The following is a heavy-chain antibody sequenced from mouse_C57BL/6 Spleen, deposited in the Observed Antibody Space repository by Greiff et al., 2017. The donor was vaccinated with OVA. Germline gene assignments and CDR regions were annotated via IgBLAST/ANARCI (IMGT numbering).Heavy chain of an antibody. CDR1: GYTFTDYE. Sequence: QVQLQQSGAELVRPGASVTLSCKASGYTFTDYEMHWVKQTPVHGLEWIGAIDPETGGTAYNQKFKGKAILTADKSSSTAYMELRSLTSEDSDVYDCTRDGYDGFAYWGQGTLVTVSA. D-gene: IGHD2-2*01. CDR3: TRDGYDGFAY. V-gene: IGHV1-15*01. J-gene: IGHJ3*01. CDR2: IDPETGGT.